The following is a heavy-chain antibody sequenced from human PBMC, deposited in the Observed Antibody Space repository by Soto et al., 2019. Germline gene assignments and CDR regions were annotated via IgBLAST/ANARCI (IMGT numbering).Heavy chain of an antibody. J-gene: IGHJ3*02. CDR1: GFTFSSYW. CDR3: ARDDNQYSSGRDDAFDI. V-gene: IGHV3-7*05. D-gene: IGHD6-19*01. Sequence: GGSLRLSCAASGFTFSSYWMSWVRQAPGKGLEWVANIKQDGSEKYYVDSVKGRFTISRDNAKNSLYLQMNSLRAEDTAVYYCARDDNQYSSGRDDAFDIWGQGTMVTVSS. CDR2: IKQDGSEK.